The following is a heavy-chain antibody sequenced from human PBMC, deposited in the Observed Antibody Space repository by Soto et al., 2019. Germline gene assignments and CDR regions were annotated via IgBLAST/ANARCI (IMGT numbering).Heavy chain of an antibody. J-gene: IGHJ4*02. V-gene: IGHV1-8*01. CDR3: ARTLYGDNVDY. CDR2: MNPNSGNT. D-gene: IGHD4-17*01. Sequence: QVQLVQSGAEVKKPGASVKVSCKASGYTFTSYDINWVRQATGQGLEWMGWMNPNSGNTGYAQKFQGRVTMTRDTTIRTDYLELSSLRSEDTGVYYCARTLYGDNVDYWGQGALVTVSS. CDR1: GYTFTSYD.